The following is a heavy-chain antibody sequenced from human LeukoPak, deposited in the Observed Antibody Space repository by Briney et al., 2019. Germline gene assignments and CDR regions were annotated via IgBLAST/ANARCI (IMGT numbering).Heavy chain of an antibody. D-gene: IGHD3-9*01. CDR3: AKIEVTGYYFPDGMDV. J-gene: IGHJ6*02. CDR1: GFTFSSYA. CDR2: ISGSGGST. Sequence: GGSLRLSCAASGFTFSSYAMSRVRQAPGKGLEWVSAISGSGGSTYYADSVKGRFTISRDNSKNTLYLQMNSLRAEDTAVYYCAKIEVTGYYFPDGMDVWGQGTTVTVSS. V-gene: IGHV3-23*01.